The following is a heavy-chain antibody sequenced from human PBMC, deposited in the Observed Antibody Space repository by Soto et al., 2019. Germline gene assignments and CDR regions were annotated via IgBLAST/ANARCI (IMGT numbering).Heavy chain of an antibody. CDR1: GFTFDDYG. CDR3: ARRGNTMAFDI. Sequence: EVQLVESGGGLVQPGRPLRLSCAASGFTFDDYGMHWVRQAPGKGLEWVSGITWNSGNIGYADSVKGRFTISRDNAKNSLYLQLNSLRPEDTALYYCARRGNTMAFDIWGQGTMVIVSS. D-gene: IGHD3-16*01. CDR2: ITWNSGNI. J-gene: IGHJ3*02. V-gene: IGHV3-9*01.